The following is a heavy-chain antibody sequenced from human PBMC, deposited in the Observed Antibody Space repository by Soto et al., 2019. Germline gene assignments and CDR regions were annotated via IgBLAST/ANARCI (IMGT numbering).Heavy chain of an antibody. Sequence: GGSLRLSCAASGFTVSSNYMSWVRQAPGKGLEWVSVIYSGGCTYYADSVKGRFTISRHNSKNTLYLQINSLRAEDTAVYYCARESTIAVAGDAFDIWGQGTMVTVSS. CDR3: ARESTIAVAGDAFDI. V-gene: IGHV3-53*04. D-gene: IGHD6-19*01. J-gene: IGHJ3*02. CDR2: IYSGGCT. CDR1: GFTVSSNY.